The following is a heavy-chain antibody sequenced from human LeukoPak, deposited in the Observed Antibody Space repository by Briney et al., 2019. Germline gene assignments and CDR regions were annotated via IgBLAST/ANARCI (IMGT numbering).Heavy chain of an antibody. D-gene: IGHD4-17*01. CDR2: ISGSGSST. Sequence: GGSLRLSCAASGFTFSSYAMSWVRQAPGKGLEWVSAISGSGSSTYYADSVKGRFTISRDNSKNTLYLQMNSLRAEDTAVYYCAKAGYGDYAFDYWGQGTLVTVSS. CDR1: GFTFSSYA. J-gene: IGHJ4*02. V-gene: IGHV3-23*01. CDR3: AKAGYGDYAFDY.